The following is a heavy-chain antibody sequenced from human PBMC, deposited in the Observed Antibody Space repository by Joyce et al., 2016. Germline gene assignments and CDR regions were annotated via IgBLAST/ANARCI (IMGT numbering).Heavy chain of an antibody. V-gene: IGHV4-38-2*02. CDR3: AGESGGLAAAGWTGYLDY. CDR1: GLSINSGHY. CDR2: IYFTEIT. J-gene: IGHJ4*02. Sequence: QVQLQASGPGLVKPSETLSLTCAVSGLSINSGHYWGWIRQPPGRGLGWIGSIYFTEITNNNPSLKMAVTIHLDPYKTQLSLELRSVPAADSALYHCAGESGGLAAAGWTGYLDYWARKPWSPSPQ. D-gene: IGHD6-13*01.